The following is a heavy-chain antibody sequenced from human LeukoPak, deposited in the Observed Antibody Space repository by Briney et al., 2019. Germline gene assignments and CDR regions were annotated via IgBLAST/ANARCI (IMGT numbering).Heavy chain of an antibody. J-gene: IGHJ5*02. CDR2: ISYDGSNK. V-gene: IGHV3-30*04. Sequence: GGSLRLSCAASGFTFSSYAMHWVRQAPGKGLEWGAVISYDGSNKYYADSVKGRFTISRDNSKNTLYLQMNSLRAEDTAVYYCAREEDNWNSNWFDPWGQGTLVTVSS. CDR1: GFTFSSYA. CDR3: AREEDNWNSNWFDP. D-gene: IGHD1-7*01.